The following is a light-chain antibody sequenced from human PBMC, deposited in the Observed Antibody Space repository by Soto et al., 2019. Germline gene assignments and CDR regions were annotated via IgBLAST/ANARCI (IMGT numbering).Light chain of an antibody. Sequence: IVLTQSPGTLSLSPGERATLSCWASQSVSSNYLAWYQQKPGQAPRHLIYGASSRATGIPDRVSGSGSGTDFIATIISLEPEGFAVDYCQHYRSSPRGTFGHGTKVEI. V-gene: IGKV3-20*01. J-gene: IGKJ1*01. CDR3: QHYRSSPRGT. CDR2: GAS. CDR1: QSVSSNY.